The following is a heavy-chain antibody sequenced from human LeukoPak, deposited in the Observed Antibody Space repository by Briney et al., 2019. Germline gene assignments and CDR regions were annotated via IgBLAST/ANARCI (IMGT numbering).Heavy chain of an antibody. CDR1: VGSISSYY. Sequence: PSETLSLTCTVSVGSISSYYWSWIRQPPGKGLERMGHIYYKGSANYNPSLKSRVTISVDTSKNQFSLKLSSVTAADTAVYYCARAPAARNWFDPWGQGTLVTVSS. J-gene: IGHJ5*02. CDR3: ARAPAARNWFDP. V-gene: IGHV4-59*01. CDR2: IYYKGSA.